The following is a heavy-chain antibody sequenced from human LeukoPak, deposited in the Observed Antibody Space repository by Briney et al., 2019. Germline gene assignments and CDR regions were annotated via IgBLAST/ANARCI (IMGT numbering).Heavy chain of an antibody. J-gene: IGHJ4*02. CDR1: GGSISNYY. V-gene: IGHV4-39*01. D-gene: IGHD2-21*02. CDR2: IYYSGST. CDR3: ASLYCGGDCYPDY. Sequence: PSETLSLTCTVSGGSISNYYWSWIRQPPGKGLEWIGSIYYSGSTYYNPSLKSRVTISVDTSKNQFSLKLSSVTAADTAVYYCASLYCGGDCYPDYWGQGTLVTVSS.